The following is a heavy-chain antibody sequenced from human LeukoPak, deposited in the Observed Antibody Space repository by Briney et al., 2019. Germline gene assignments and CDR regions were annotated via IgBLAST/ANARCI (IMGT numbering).Heavy chain of an antibody. CDR3: AILEYSSSGY. Sequence: ASVKVSCKASGYTFTAYYIHWVRQAPGQGLEWMGWINPNSGGTNYAQKFQGRVTMTRDTSISTAYMELSRLRSDDTAVYYRAILEYSSSGYWGQGTLVTVSS. D-gene: IGHD6-6*01. CDR1: GYTFTAYY. CDR2: INPNSGGT. V-gene: IGHV1-2*02. J-gene: IGHJ4*02.